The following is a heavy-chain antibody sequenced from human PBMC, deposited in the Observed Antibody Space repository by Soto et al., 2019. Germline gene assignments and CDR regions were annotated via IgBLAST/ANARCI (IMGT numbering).Heavy chain of an antibody. Sequence: SETLSLTCTVSVGSIDRSNYYWAWIRQPPGKGLEWIGTTYYNGNAYYNPSLKSRVTMSVDTSKNQFPLKLISVTAADTAVYYCARHFVAVVIKGWGYWGQGTLVTVSS. D-gene: IGHD3-22*01. CDR1: VGSIDRSNYY. J-gene: IGHJ4*02. CDR3: ARHFVAVVIKGWGY. CDR2: TYYNGNA. V-gene: IGHV4-39*01.